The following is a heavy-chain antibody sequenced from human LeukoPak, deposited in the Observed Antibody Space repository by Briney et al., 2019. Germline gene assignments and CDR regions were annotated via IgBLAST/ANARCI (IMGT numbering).Heavy chain of an antibody. CDR3: ARLLRGSYNFDY. CDR2: IYYSGST. D-gene: IGHD1-26*01. CDR1: GGSISSYY. V-gene: IGHV4-59*05. J-gene: IGHJ4*02. Sequence: SETLSLTCTVSGGSISSYYWSWIRQPPGKGLEWIGSIYYSGSTYYNPSLKSRVTISVDTSKNQFSLKLSPVTAADTAVYYCARLLRGSYNFDYWGQGTLVTVSS.